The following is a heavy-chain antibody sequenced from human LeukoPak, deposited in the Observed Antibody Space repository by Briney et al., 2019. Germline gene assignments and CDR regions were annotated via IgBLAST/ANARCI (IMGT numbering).Heavy chain of an antibody. D-gene: IGHD6-19*01. V-gene: IGHV3-21*01. J-gene: IGHJ4*02. CDR2: ISSSSSYI. Sequence: PGGSLRLSCAASGFTFSNYNMNWVRRAPGKGLEWVSSISSSSSYIYYADSMKGRFTISRDNAKNSLYLQMNSLRAEDTAVYYCARDISGWLDYWGQGTLVTVSS. CDR1: GFTFSNYN. CDR3: ARDISGWLDY.